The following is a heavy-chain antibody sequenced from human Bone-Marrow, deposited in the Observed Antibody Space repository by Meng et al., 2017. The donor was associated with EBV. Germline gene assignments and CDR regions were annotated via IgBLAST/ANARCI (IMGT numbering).Heavy chain of an antibody. CDR2: INEDGTIT. CDR3: SRDLAGSDDY. D-gene: IGHD1-14*01. V-gene: IGHV3-74*01. CDR1: EFTLRRYW. Sequence: VQLVVSGGPLGQPGGSLRLSCAASEFTLRRYWMHWVRQGPGKEPLWVSRINEDGTITNYADSVKGRFTISRDNAKNTLYLQMNNLRAEDTAVYYCSRDLAGSDDYWGRGTLVTVSS. J-gene: IGHJ4*02.